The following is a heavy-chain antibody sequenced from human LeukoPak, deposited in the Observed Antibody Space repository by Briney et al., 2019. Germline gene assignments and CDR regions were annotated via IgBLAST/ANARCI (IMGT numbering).Heavy chain of an antibody. D-gene: IGHD4-23*01. CDR3: ARDGTTVVTELDAFDI. CDR2: ISSSSSYI. V-gene: IGHV3-21*01. Sequence: GGSLRLSCAASGFTFSSNSMNWVRQAPGKGLEWVSSISSSSSYIYYADSVKGRFTISRDNAKNSLYLQMNSLRAGDTAVYYCARDGTTVVTELDAFDIWGQGTMVTVSS. J-gene: IGHJ3*02. CDR1: GFTFSSNS.